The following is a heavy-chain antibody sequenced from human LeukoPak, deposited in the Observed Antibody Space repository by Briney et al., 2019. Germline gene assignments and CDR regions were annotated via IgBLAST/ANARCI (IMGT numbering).Heavy chain of an antibody. J-gene: IGHJ4*02. V-gene: IGHV1-69*05. CDR2: IIPMFGTP. Sequence: SVKVSCKASGGSFSSYAINWVRQAPGQGLEWMGRIIPMFGTPKYAQKFQGRITITTDETTSTAYMELSGLRSEDTALYFCARDKGGDIAIRMFYWGQGTLVTVSS. CDR3: ARDKGGDIAIRMFY. CDR1: GGSFSSYA. D-gene: IGHD5-18*01.